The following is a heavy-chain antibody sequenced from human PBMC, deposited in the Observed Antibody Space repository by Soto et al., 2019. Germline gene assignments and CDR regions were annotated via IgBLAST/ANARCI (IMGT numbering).Heavy chain of an antibody. CDR2: IYYSGST. D-gene: IGHD2-2*01. CDR1: GGSISSGGYY. J-gene: IGHJ6*02. Sequence: PSETLSLTCTVSGGSISSGGYYWSWIRQHPGKGLEWIGYIYYSGSTYYNPSLKSRVTISVDTSKNQFSLKLSSVTAADTAVYYCARDSSAIRPFSDYYYYGMDVWGQGTTVTVSS. CDR3: ARDSSAIRPFSDYYYYGMDV. V-gene: IGHV4-31*03.